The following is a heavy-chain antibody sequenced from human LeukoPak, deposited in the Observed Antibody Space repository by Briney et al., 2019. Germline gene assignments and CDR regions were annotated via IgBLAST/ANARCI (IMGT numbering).Heavy chain of an antibody. Sequence: GESLKICCKGSGYSFTRNWIAWVRQMPGKGLEWMGIIYPGDSDTRYGPSFQGQVTISADKSINTAYLQWSSLKASDTAMYYCARRVVNNRNWYFNLWGRGTLVTVSS. V-gene: IGHV5-51*01. D-gene: IGHD4-23*01. CDR1: GYSFTRNW. CDR2: IYPGDSDT. CDR3: ARRVVNNRNWYFNL. J-gene: IGHJ2*01.